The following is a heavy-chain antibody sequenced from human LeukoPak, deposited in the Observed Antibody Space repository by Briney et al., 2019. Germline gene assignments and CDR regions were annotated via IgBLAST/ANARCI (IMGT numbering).Heavy chain of an antibody. D-gene: IGHD3-22*01. Sequence: SETLSLTCTVSGGSISSSSYYWGWIRQPPGTGLEWIGSIYYSGSTYYNPSLKSRVTISVDTSKNQFSLKLSSVTAADTAVYYCARPGYYDSSGYYYVNAFDIWGQGTMVTVSS. CDR1: GGSISSSSYY. CDR2: IYYSGST. V-gene: IGHV4-39*01. J-gene: IGHJ3*02. CDR3: ARPGYYDSSGYYYVNAFDI.